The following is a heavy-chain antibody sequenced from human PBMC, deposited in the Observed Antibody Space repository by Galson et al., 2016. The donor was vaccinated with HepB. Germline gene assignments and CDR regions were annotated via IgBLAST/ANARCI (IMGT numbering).Heavy chain of an antibody. V-gene: IGHV3-23*01. CDR2: ISGRGGRT. J-gene: IGHJ3*02. CDR1: GFTFGNYG. D-gene: IGHD5-18*01. Sequence: SLRLSCAASGFTFGNYGMHWVRQAPGKGLEWVSGISGRGGRTYYADSVKGRFTLSRDNSKDTLYLQMNSLRAEDTAVYYCAKDVDTAMVPDAFDIWGQGTMVTVSS. CDR3: AKDVDTAMVPDAFDI.